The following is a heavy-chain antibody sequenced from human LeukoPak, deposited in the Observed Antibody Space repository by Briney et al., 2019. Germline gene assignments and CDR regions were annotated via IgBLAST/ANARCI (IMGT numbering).Heavy chain of an antibody. CDR1: GGSISSYY. Sequence: SETLSLTCTVSGGSISSYYWSWIRQPAGKGLEWIGRIYTSGSTNYNPSLKSRVTMSVDTSKNQFSLKLSSVTAADTAVYYRARGYDFWSGYYAFDIWGQGTMVTVSS. CDR3: ARGYDFWSGYYAFDI. D-gene: IGHD3-3*01. CDR2: IYTSGST. J-gene: IGHJ3*02. V-gene: IGHV4-4*07.